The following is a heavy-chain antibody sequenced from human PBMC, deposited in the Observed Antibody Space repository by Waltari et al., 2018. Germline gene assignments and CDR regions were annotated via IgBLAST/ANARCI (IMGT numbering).Heavy chain of an antibody. D-gene: IGHD2-15*01. CDR1: GGSISRGGYY. CDR3: ARMVVAAISDAFDI. CDR2: IYYSGSS. V-gene: IGHV4-31*03. Sequence: QVQLQESGPGLVKPSQTLSLTCTVSGGSISRGGYYWSWIRQHPGKGLEWIGYIYYSGSSYYNPSLKSRVTISVDTSKNQFSLKLSSVTAADTAVYYCARMVVAAISDAFDIWGQGTMVTVSS. J-gene: IGHJ3*02.